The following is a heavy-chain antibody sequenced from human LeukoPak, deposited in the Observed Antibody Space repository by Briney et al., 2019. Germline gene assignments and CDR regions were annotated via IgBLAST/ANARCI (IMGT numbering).Heavy chain of an antibody. D-gene: IGHD5-12*01. CDR1: GFTFGDYA. J-gene: IGHJ4*02. Sequence: GGSLRLSCTASGFTFGDYAMSWVRPAPGKGLEWVGFIRSKAYGGTTEYAASVKGRFTISRDDSKSIAYLQMNSLKTEDTAVYYCTREVATITPYFDYWGQGTLVTVSS. V-gene: IGHV3-49*04. CDR3: TREVATITPYFDY. CDR2: IRSKAYGGTT.